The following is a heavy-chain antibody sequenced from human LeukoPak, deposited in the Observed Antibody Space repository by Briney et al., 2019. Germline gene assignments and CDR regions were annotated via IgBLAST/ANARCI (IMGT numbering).Heavy chain of an antibody. V-gene: IGHV3-23*01. J-gene: IGHJ4*02. CDR1: GFTFSSYA. CDR2: ISGSGGST. D-gene: IGHD6-19*01. Sequence: GGSLRLSCAASGFTFSSYAMSWVRQAPGKGLEWVSAISGSGGSTYYADSVKGRFTISRDNSKNTLYLQMNSLRAEGTAVYYCAKALRGGWTRFDYWGQGTLVTVSS. CDR3: AKALRGGWTRFDY.